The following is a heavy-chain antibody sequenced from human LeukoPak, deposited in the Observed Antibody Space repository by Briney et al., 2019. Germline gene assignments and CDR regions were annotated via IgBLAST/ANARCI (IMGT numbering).Heavy chain of an antibody. Sequence: SETLPLTCTLSGGSISSSNYHWGWIRQPPGKRLEWIGNIYYSGRTHYNPSLKSRVTISVDTSKNHFSLKLSSVTAADTAVYYGARLVAVAGVFDYWGQGTLVSVSS. CDR3: ARLVAVAGVFDY. V-gene: IGHV4-39*02. CDR2: IYYSGRT. D-gene: IGHD6-19*01. J-gene: IGHJ4*02. CDR1: GGSISSSNYH.